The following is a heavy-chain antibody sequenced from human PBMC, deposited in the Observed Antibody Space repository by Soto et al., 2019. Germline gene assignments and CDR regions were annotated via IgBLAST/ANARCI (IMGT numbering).Heavy chain of an antibody. J-gene: IGHJ4*02. V-gene: IGHV3-23*01. CDR1: GFTFSTYA. CDR2: ILPDETG. CDR3: AKDRLPTSGQRFSFDS. D-gene: IGHD2-15*01. Sequence: DVNLLQSGGGLAQPGGSLRLSCATSGFTFSTYAMTWVRQVPGRGLQWVSTILPDETGFYTVSVKGRFTISRDNYRGILYLQMNDLWVEDAAIYYCAKDRLPTSGQRFSFDSWGQGSLVTVSS.